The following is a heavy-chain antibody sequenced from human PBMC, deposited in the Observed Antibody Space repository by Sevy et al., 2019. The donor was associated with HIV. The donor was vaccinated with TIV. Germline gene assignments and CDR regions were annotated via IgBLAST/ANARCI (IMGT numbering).Heavy chain of an antibody. CDR1: GFTFSSYE. Sequence: GGSLRLSCAASGFTFSSYEMNWVRQAPGKGLEWVSYISSSGSTIYYADSVKGRFTISRDNAKNSLYLQMNSLRAEDTAVYYCARPNYYDSSGYGYYYYGMDVRGQGTTVTVSS. V-gene: IGHV3-48*03. CDR2: ISSSGSTI. CDR3: ARPNYYDSSGYGYYYYGMDV. D-gene: IGHD3-22*01. J-gene: IGHJ6*02.